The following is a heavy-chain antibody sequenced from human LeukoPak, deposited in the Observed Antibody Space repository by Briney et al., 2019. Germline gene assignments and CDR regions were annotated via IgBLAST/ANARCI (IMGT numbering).Heavy chain of an antibody. Sequence: PGGSLRLSCAASGFIVSGDFMSWVRQAPGKGLEWVSVIYSDGSTYYADSVKGRFTISRDNSKNTLDLQMTGLRAEDTADYYCARERGRGRDSPWFDYWGQGTLVTVSS. CDR2: IYSDGST. CDR3: ARERGRGRDSPWFDY. D-gene: IGHD1-26*01. J-gene: IGHJ4*02. CDR1: GFIVSGDF. V-gene: IGHV3-53*01.